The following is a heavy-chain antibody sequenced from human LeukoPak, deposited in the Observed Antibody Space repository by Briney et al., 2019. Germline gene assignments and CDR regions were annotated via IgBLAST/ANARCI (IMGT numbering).Heavy chain of an antibody. D-gene: IGHD3-10*01. CDR3: ARAPSFTYHYASGSYGWYFDL. Sequence: PSETLSLTCTVSGGSISSGGYYWSWIRQHPGKGLEWIGYIYYSGSTYYNPSLKSRVTISVDTSKNQFSLKLSSVTAADTAVYYCARAPSFTYHYASGSYGWYFDLWGRGTLVTVSS. J-gene: IGHJ2*01. V-gene: IGHV4-31*03. CDR2: IYYSGST. CDR1: GGSISSGGYY.